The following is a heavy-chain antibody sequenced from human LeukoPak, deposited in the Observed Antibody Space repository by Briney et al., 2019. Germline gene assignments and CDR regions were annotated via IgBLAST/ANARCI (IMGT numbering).Heavy chain of an antibody. CDR2: ISAYSGNT. V-gene: IGHV1-18*01. Sequence: GASVKVSCKDSGYTFTSYGISWVRQAPGQGLKWMGWISAYSGNTNYAQKLQGRVTITTDTSTSTAYMELRSLRSDDTAVYYCAKIDSSGWPNWFDPWGQGTLVTVSS. D-gene: IGHD6-19*01. J-gene: IGHJ5*02. CDR1: GYTFTSYG. CDR3: AKIDSSGWPNWFDP.